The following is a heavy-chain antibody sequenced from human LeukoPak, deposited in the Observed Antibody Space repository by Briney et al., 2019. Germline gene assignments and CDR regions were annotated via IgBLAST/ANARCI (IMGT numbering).Heavy chain of an antibody. D-gene: IGHD6-19*01. CDR1: GGTFSSYA. CDR2: IIPIFGTA. CDR3: ARATPLIAVAGTGYFDY. V-gene: IGHV1-69*05. Sequence: ASVKVSCKASGGTFSSYAISWVRQAPGQGLEWMGGIIPIFGTANYAQKFQGRVTITTDESTSTAYMELSSLRSEDTAAYYCARATPLIAVAGTGYFDYWGQGTLVTVSS. J-gene: IGHJ4*02.